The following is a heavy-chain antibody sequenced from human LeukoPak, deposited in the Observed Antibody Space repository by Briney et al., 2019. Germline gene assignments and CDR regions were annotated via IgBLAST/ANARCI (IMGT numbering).Heavy chain of an antibody. CDR1: GGSISSSRYY. J-gene: IGHJ4*02. V-gene: IGHV4-39*01. CDR2: IYYSGST. D-gene: IGHD3-22*01. CDR3: ARRGRRGDSSGYPYFDY. Sequence: SETLSLTCTVSGGSISSSRYYWGWIRQPPGKGLEWIGSIYYSGSTYYTPSLESRVTISVDTSKNQFSMKLSSVTAADTAVYYCARRGRRGDSSGYPYFDYWGQGTLVTVSS.